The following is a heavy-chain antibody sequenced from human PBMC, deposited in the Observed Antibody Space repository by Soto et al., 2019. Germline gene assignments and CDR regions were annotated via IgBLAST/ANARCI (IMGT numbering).Heavy chain of an antibody. V-gene: IGHV3-30*18. Sequence: QVELVESGGGVVQPGRSLILSCAASGFTFSTYGMHWVRQAPGKGLEWVAAMSYDGTKEYYVDSVKGRFTISRDNSRNTLFLQLNSLRAEDTAVYYCAKEYGSTWIDHWGQGTLVTVSS. J-gene: IGHJ4*02. CDR1: GFTFSTYG. D-gene: IGHD6-13*01. CDR3: AKEYGSTWIDH. CDR2: MSYDGTKE.